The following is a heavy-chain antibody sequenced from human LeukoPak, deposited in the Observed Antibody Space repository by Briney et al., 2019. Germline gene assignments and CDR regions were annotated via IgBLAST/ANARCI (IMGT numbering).Heavy chain of an antibody. CDR3: ARQIYTSGWYGHDAFDI. CDR1: GGSLSSSSYY. Sequence: SETPSLTCTVSGGSLSSSSYYWGWIRQPPGKGLEWIGSIYYSGSTYYNPSLKSRLTISVDTSKNQFSLKLSSVTAADTAVYYCARQIYTSGWYGHDAFDIWGQGTMVTVSS. D-gene: IGHD6-19*01. CDR2: IYYSGST. J-gene: IGHJ3*02. V-gene: IGHV4-39*01.